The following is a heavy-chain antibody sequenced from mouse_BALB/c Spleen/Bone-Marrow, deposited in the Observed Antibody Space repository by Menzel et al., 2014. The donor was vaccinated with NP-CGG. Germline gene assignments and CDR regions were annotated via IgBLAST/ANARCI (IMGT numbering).Heavy chain of an antibody. CDR1: GFAFSSFG. V-gene: IGHV5-17*02. CDR3: ARFGNYVTY. Sequence: EVQVVESGGGVVQPGGSRKLSCAASGFAFSSFGMHWVRQAPEKGLEWVAYISSGGNTIYYADTVKGRFTISRDNPKNTLFLQMTSLRSEDTAMYYCARFGNYVTYWGQGTLVTVSA. J-gene: IGHJ3*01. CDR2: ISSGGNTI. D-gene: IGHD2-1*01.